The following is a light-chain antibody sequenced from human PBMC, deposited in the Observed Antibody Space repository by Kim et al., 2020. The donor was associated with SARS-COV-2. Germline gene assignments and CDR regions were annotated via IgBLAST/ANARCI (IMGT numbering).Light chain of an antibody. CDR3: QHYIRFPYT. J-gene: IGKJ2*01. CDR1: QIVETF. Sequence: ASVGDRVTITGRASQIVETFLAWYQQKPGKAPDLLIYQASSLQIGVPSRFSGSGSGTEFTLTINSLQPDDFATYYCQHYIRFPYTFGQGTKVDIK. V-gene: IGKV1-5*03. CDR2: QAS.